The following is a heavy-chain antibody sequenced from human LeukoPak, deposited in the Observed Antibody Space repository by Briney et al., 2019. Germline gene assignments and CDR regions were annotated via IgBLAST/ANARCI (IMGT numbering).Heavy chain of an antibody. Sequence: GGSLRLSCAASGLTFYNYAMSWVRQAPGKGLEWVSAISGSGGTTHYADSVKGRFTISRDNSKNTVYLQMYSLRVEDTAVYYCAKPQVLPPKWFDPWGQGTLVTVSS. CDR3: AKPQVLPPKWFDP. CDR2: ISGSGGTT. CDR1: GLTFYNYA. V-gene: IGHV3-23*01. J-gene: IGHJ5*02.